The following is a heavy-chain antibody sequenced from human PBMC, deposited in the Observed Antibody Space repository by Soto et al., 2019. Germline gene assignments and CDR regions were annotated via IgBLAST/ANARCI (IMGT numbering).Heavy chain of an antibody. CDR1: GFTFSSYK. D-gene: IGHD7-27*01. CDR2: IDGDGTGT. J-gene: IGHJ4*02. V-gene: IGHV3-74*01. Sequence: EVQLVESGGGLVQPGGSLRLSCAASGFTFSSYKIHWVRQAPGGGLVWVSRIDGDGTGTNYADSVKGRFTISRDNAKNTLYLQMNSLRVGDTAVYYCATLGGPQLGARDYWGQGTLVTVSS. CDR3: ATLGGPQLGARDY.